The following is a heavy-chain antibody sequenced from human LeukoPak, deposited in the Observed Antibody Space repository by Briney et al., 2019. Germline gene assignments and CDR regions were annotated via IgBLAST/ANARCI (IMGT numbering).Heavy chain of an antibody. V-gene: IGHV4-38-2*01. CDR2: IYHSGST. D-gene: IGHD1-26*01. Sequence: PSETLSLTCAVSGYSISSGYYWGWIRQPPGKGLEWIGSIYHSGSTYYNPSLKSRVTISVDTSKNQFSLNLSSVTAADTAVYYCASRGATIDYWGQGTLVTVSS. CDR1: GYSISSGYY. J-gene: IGHJ4*02. CDR3: ASRGATIDY.